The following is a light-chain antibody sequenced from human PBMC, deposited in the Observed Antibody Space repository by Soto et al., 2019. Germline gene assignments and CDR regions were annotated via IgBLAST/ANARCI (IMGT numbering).Light chain of an antibody. CDR1: GGHNNYA. V-gene: IGLV4-69*01. J-gene: IGLJ2*01. Sequence: QAVLTQSPSASASLGASVKLTCTLSGGHNNYAIAWHQQQPERGPRYLMKFASDGSHSKGDGIPDRFSGSSSGAERYLTISSLQSEDEADYYCQTWGTGIRVFGGGTKLTVL. CDR2: FASDGSH. CDR3: QTWGTGIRV.